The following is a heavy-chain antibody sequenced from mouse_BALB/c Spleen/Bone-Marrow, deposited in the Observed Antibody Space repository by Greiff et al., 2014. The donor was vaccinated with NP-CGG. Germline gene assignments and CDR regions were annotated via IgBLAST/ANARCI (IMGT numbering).Heavy chain of an antibody. CDR2: IDPANGNT. CDR1: GFNIKDTY. Sequence: VQLQQPGAELVKPGASVKLSCTASGFNIKDTYMHWVKRRPEQGLEWIGRIDPANGNTKYDPKFQGKATITADTSSNTAYLQLSSLTSEDTAVYYCASYAYGYYFDYWGQGTTLTVSS. D-gene: IGHD2-2*01. J-gene: IGHJ2*01. CDR3: ASYAYGYYFDY. V-gene: IGHV14-3*02.